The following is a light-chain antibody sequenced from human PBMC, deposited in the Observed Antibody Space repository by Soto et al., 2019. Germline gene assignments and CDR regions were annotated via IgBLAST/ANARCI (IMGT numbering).Light chain of an antibody. CDR2: DVT. J-gene: IGLJ1*01. V-gene: IGLV2-14*03. CDR3: TSYTTTSTLYV. CDR1: SSDVGTYNY. Sequence: QSALTQPASVSGSPGQSITISCTGTSSDVGTYNYVSWYQQHPGKAPKLIISDVTNRPSGISTRFSGSKSGNTASLTISGLQVEDEADYYCTSYTTTSTLYVFGSGTKVTVL.